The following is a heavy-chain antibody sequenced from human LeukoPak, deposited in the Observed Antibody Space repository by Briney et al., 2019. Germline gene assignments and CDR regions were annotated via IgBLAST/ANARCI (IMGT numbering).Heavy chain of an antibody. Sequence: GGSLRLSCAASGFTFSSYGMHWVRQAPGKGLEWVAFIRYDGSNKYYADSVKGRFTISRDNSKNTLYLQMNSLRAEDTAVYYCAKERVDCSSTSCYYDYWGQGTLVTVSS. CDR3: AKERVDCSSTSCYYDY. J-gene: IGHJ4*02. CDR1: GFTFSSYG. D-gene: IGHD2-2*01. V-gene: IGHV3-30*02. CDR2: IRYDGSNK.